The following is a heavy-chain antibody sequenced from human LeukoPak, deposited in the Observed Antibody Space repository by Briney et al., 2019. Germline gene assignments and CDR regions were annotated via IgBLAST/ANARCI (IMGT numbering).Heavy chain of an antibody. D-gene: IGHD3-3*01. CDR3: ARLSIFGVITHEAFDM. Sequence: ASVKASCKASGDTFTWVRQAPGQGLEWMGWIGAYSGNTNYAQKFQGRVTVTSDTSTTAVYIELRSLRSDDTAVYYCARLSIFGVITHEAFDMWGQGTMVTVSS. J-gene: IGHJ3*02. CDR2: IGAYSGNT. CDR1: GDTFT. V-gene: IGHV1-18*01.